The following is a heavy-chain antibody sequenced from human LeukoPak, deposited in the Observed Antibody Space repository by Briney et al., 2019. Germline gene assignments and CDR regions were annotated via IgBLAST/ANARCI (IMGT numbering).Heavy chain of an antibody. CDR1: GFTFSSYW. J-gene: IGHJ5*02. CDR3: ARKYSGYGSGWFDP. Sequence: GGSLRLSCAASGFTFSSYWMSWVRQAPGKGLEWVANIKQDGSEKYYVDSVKGRFTISRDNAKNSLYLQMNSLRAEDTAVYYCARKYSGYGSGWFDPWGQGTPVTVSS. V-gene: IGHV3-7*01. D-gene: IGHD5-12*01. CDR2: IKQDGSEK.